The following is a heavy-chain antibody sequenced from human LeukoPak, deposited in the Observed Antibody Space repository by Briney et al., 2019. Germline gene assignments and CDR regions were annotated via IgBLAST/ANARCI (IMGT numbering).Heavy chain of an antibody. D-gene: IGHD3-10*01. J-gene: IGHJ4*02. V-gene: IGHV3-30*02. CDR1: GFTFSTYG. CDR2: IRYDGRNK. CDR3: TTARNMVRGVIPLDY. Sequence: GGSLRLSCAASGFTFSTYGMHWVRQAPGKGLEWVAFIRYDGRNKYYADSVKGRFTISRDNSKNTLYLQMNSLKTGDTAVYYCTTARNMVRGVIPLDYWGQGTLVTVSS.